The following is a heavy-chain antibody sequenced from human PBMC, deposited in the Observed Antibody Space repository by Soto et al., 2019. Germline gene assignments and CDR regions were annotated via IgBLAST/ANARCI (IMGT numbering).Heavy chain of an antibody. D-gene: IGHD2-2*01. CDR3: AKLRQVVVTATMDC. CDR2: ISVSGGST. V-gene: IGHV3-23*01. Sequence: HPWGSLIFFCASSVFTSSIYAMDWVGQAPGKGLDWVSAISVSGGSTFYADSVKGRFTISRDNSKNTLYLQMNSLRAEDTAVYYCAKLRQVVVTATMDCWGQGTMVTVSS. CDR1: VFTSSIYA. J-gene: IGHJ4*02.